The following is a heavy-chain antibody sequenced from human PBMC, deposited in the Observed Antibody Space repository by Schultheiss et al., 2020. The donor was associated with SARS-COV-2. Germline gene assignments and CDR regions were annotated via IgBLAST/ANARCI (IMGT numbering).Heavy chain of an antibody. J-gene: IGHJ6*02. Sequence: GGSLRLSCAASGFTFSNSWMTWVRQAPGKGLEWVANIKPDGSDKYYADSVKGRFSISRDNAKNSLYLQMNSLRDEDTAVYYCARAGLLNVYYGMDVWGQGTTVTVSS. V-gene: IGHV3-7*01. CDR1: GFTFSNSW. CDR2: IKPDGSDK. D-gene: IGHD2/OR15-2a*01. CDR3: ARAGLLNVYYGMDV.